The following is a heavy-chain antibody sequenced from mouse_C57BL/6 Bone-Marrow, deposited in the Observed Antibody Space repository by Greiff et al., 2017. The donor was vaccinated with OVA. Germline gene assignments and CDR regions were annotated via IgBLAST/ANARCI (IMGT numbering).Heavy chain of an antibody. J-gene: IGHJ3*01. CDR2: ISNGGGST. V-gene: IGHV5-12*01. D-gene: IGHD1-1*01. CDR1: GFTFSDYY. CDR3: ARPIVVITSFGY. Sequence: EVKLMESGGGLVQPGGSLKLSCAASGFTFSDYYMYWVRQTPEKRLEWVAYISNGGGSTYYPDTVKGRFTISRDNAKNTLYLQKSRLKSEDTAMDYCARPIVVITSFGYWGKGTLVTVSA.